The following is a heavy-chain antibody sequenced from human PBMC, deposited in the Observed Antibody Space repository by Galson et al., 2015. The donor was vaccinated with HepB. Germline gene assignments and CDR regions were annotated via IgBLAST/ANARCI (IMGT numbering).Heavy chain of an antibody. CDR3: ARGWGGYKPYRDFDY. J-gene: IGHJ4*02. CDR1: GYTFTSYA. D-gene: IGHD5-24*01. CDR2: INAGNGNT. V-gene: IGHV1-3*01. Sequence: SVKVSCKASGYTFTSYAMHWVRQAPGQRLEWMGWINAGNGNTKYSQKFQGRVTITRDTSASTAYMELSSLRSEDTAVYYCARGWGGYKPYRDFDYWGQGTLVTVSS.